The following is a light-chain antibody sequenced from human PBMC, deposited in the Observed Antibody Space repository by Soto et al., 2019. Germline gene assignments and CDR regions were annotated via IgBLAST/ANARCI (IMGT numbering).Light chain of an antibody. V-gene: IGLV1-47*02. Sequence: QSVLTQPPSASGTPGQRVTISCSGSSSNIGSNYVYWYQHLPGTAPKLLIYSNNQRPSGVPDRFSGSKSGTSASLAISGLRSEDEADYYCAAWDDSNNYVFGTGTKVTVL. CDR2: SNN. J-gene: IGLJ1*01. CDR1: SSNIGSNY. CDR3: AAWDDSNNYV.